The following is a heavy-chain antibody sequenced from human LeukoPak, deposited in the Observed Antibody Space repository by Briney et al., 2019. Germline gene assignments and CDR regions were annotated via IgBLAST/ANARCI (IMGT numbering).Heavy chain of an antibody. CDR2: IYYSGST. CDR3: ARRGTGNRGAFDI. V-gene: IGHV4-39*01. CDR1: GGSISSSSYY. J-gene: IGHJ3*02. D-gene: IGHD1-14*01. Sequence: PSETLSLTCTVSGGSISSSSYYWGCLRQPPGKELEWIGSIYYSGSTYYNPSLKSRVTISVDTSKNQFSLKLSSVTAADTAVYYCARRGTGNRGAFDIWGQGTMVTVSS.